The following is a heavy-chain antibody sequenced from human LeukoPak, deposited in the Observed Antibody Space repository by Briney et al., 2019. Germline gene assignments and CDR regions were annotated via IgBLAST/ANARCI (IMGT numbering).Heavy chain of an antibody. CDR1: GFTFSSYA. CDR3: ATYDFWSGYPYYFDY. Sequence: GGSLRLSCAASGFTFSSYAMSWVRQAPGRGLEWVSAISASAATYYADSVKGRFTISRDNSKNTLYLQMNSLRAEDTAVYYCATYDFWSGYPYYFDYWGQGTLVTVSS. J-gene: IGHJ4*02. V-gene: IGHV3-23*01. D-gene: IGHD3-3*01. CDR2: ISASAAT.